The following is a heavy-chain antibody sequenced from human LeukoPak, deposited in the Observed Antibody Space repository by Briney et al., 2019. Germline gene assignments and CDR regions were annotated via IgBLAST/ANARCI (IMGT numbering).Heavy chain of an antibody. V-gene: IGHV3-23*01. D-gene: IGHD1-26*01. CDR1: GFTFSSYA. CDR3: AKKFIVGATGGYYFDY. Sequence: PGGSLRLSCAASGFTFSSYAMSWVRQAPGKGLEWVSAISGSGGSTYYADSVKGRFTISRDNSKNTLYLQMNSLRAEDTAVYYCAKKFIVGATGGYYFDYWGQGTLVTVSS. J-gene: IGHJ4*02. CDR2: ISGSGGST.